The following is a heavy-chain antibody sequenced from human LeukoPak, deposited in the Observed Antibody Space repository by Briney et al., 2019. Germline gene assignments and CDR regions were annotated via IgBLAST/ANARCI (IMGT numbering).Heavy chain of an antibody. CDR1: GGSFSGYY. CDR3: ASPHCTNGVCHSYFDY. CDR2: INHSGST. V-gene: IGHV4-34*01. Sequence: SETLSLTCAVYGGSFSGYYWSWIRQPPGKGLEWIGEINHSGSTNYNPSLKSRVTMSVDTSKNQFSLKLSSVTAADTAVYYCASPHCTNGVCHSYFDYWGQGTLVTVSS. J-gene: IGHJ4*02. D-gene: IGHD2-8*01.